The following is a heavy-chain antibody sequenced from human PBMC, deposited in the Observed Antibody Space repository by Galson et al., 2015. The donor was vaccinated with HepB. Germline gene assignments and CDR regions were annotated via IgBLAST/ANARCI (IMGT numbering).Heavy chain of an antibody. Sequence: SVKVSCKASGYTFTGYYLHWVRQAPGQGLEWMGWINPNTGGTNYAQKFQGRVTMTRDTSISTAYMELSSLRSDDTAVYYCARVPRFLEWSPDYWGQGTLVTVSS. D-gene: IGHD3-3*01. J-gene: IGHJ4*02. V-gene: IGHV1-2*02. CDR2: INPNTGGT. CDR1: GYTFTGYY. CDR3: ARVPRFLEWSPDY.